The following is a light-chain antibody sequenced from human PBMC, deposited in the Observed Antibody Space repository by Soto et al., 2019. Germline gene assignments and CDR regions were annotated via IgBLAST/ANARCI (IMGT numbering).Light chain of an antibody. Sequence: QPVLTQPPSVSGAPGQRVTISCTGSSSNIGAGYDVHWYQQLPGTAPKLLIYGNSNRPSGVPDRFSGSKSGTSASLAITGLQAEDEGDYYCQSYDSTLSARYVFGTGTKLTVL. J-gene: IGLJ1*01. CDR1: SSNIGAGYD. V-gene: IGLV1-40*01. CDR3: QSYDSTLSARYV. CDR2: GNS.